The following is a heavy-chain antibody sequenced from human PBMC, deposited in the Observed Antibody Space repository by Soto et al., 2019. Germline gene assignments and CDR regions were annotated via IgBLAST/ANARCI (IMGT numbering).Heavy chain of an antibody. CDR3: ARHLISSGWPSPSFDY. V-gene: IGHV5-51*01. J-gene: IGHJ4*02. CDR1: GYSFTSYW. CDR2: IYPGDSDT. Sequence: PGESLNISCKGSGYSFTSYWIGWVRQMPGKGLEWMGIIYPGDSDTRYSPSFQGQVTISADKSISTAYLQWSSLKASDTAMYYCARHLISSGWPSPSFDYWGQGDLVTVSS. D-gene: IGHD6-19*01.